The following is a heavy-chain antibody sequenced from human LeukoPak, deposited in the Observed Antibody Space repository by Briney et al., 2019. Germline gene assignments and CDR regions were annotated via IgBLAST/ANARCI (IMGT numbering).Heavy chain of an antibody. CDR2: ISGSGGST. J-gene: IGHJ4*02. D-gene: IGHD5-18*01. CDR3: ARDSLSGYSYEHYFDY. V-gene: IGHV3-23*01. CDR1: GFTFSSYA. Sequence: GGSLRLSCAASGFTFSSYAMSWVRQAPGKGLEWVSAISGSGGSTYYADSVKGRFTISRDNSKNTLYLQMNSLRAEDTAVYYCARDSLSGYSYEHYFDYWGQGTLVTVSS.